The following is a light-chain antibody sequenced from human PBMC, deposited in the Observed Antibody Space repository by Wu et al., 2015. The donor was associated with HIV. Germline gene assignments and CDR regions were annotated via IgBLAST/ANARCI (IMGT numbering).Light chain of an antibody. CDR2: GAS. CDR3: QQYGSSPTWT. Sequence: NVLTQSPGTLSLSPGERATLSCRASQSVSSSYLAWYQQKPGQAPRLLIYGASYRATGIPDRFSGSGSGTEFTLTISRLEPEDFAVYYCQQYGSSPTWTFGQGTKVEVK. V-gene: IGKV3-20*01. J-gene: IGKJ1*01. CDR1: QSVSSSY.